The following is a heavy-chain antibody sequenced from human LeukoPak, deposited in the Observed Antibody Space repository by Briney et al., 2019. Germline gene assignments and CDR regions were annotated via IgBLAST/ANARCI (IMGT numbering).Heavy chain of an antibody. CDR3: ATTGAIYGGNSNEYYFDY. CDR1: GYTLTELS. CDR2: FDPEDGET. V-gene: IGHV1-24*01. J-gene: IGHJ4*02. Sequence: ASVEVSCKVSGYTLTELSMHWVRQAPGKGLEWMGGFDPEDGETIYAQKFQGRVTMTEDTSTDTAYMELSSLRSEDTAVYYCATTGAIYGGNSNEYYFDYWGQGTLVTVSS. D-gene: IGHD4-23*01.